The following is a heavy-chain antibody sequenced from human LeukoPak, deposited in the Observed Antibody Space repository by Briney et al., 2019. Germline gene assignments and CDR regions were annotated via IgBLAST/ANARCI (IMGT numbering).Heavy chain of an antibody. CDR3: ARGSSNWYFDY. Sequence: GESLKISCKASGYSFTSYWLGWVRQMPGNGLERMGLIFLRDSDTTYSPSFQGQVTISVDKSISTAYLQWSSLKASDTAMYYCARGSSNWYFDYWGQGTLVTVSS. D-gene: IGHD6-13*01. V-gene: IGHV5-51*01. J-gene: IGHJ4*02. CDR1: GYSFTSYW. CDR2: IFLRDSDT.